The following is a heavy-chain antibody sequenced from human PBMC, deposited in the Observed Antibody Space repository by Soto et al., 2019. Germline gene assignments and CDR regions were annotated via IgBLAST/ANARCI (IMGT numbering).Heavy chain of an antibody. D-gene: IGHD2-21*02. CDR3: ARGGHVVVVTAAFDY. J-gene: IGHJ4*02. V-gene: IGHV1-46*01. CDR2: VNPSGGHT. Sequence: QVQLMQSGAEVKKPGASVKVSCKASGNTFTNYYIHWVRQAPGQGLEWMGTVNPSGGHTTYSQNFPGRVTMTRDTSTGTLYMELTSLTSDDTAVYYCARGGHVVVVTAAFDYWGQGTLVTVSS. CDR1: GNTFTNYY.